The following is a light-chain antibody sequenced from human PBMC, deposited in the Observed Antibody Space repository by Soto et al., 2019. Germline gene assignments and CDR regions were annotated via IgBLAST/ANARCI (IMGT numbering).Light chain of an antibody. CDR3: QSYDSSLSAWV. V-gene: IGLV1-40*01. CDR1: SPNIGTGYD. CDR2: GNN. J-gene: IGLJ3*02. Sequence: QSVLTQPPSVSGAPGQRVTISCTGSSPNIGTGYDVHWYQQLPGTAPKLLIYGNNNRPSGVPDRFSGSKSGTSASLAITGLQAEDEADYYRQSYDSSLSAWVFGGGTQLTVL.